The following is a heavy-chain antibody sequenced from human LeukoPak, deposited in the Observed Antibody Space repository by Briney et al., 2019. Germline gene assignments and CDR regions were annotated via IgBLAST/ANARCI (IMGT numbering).Heavy chain of an antibody. CDR3: ARGEDYGDYFDY. CDR2: VYSGGST. V-gene: IGHV3-53*01. CDR1: GFTVSSNY. J-gene: IGHJ4*02. Sequence: GGSLRLSCAVSGFTVSSNYMNWVRQAPGKGLEWVSVVYSGGSTYYADSVRGRFTISGDNSKNTLYLQMNSLRAEDTAVYYCARGEDYGDYFDYWGQGALVTVSS. D-gene: IGHD4-17*01.